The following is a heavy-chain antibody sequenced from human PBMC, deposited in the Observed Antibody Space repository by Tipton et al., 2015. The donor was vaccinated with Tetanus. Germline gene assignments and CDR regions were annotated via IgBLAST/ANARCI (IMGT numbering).Heavy chain of an antibody. V-gene: IGHV3-23*01. Sequence: SLRLSCAASGFTFSSYAMSWVRQAPGQGLEWVSAISGSGGSTYYADSVKGRFTISRDNSKNTLYLQMNSLRAEDTAVYYCAKGNPYDFWSGYYFDYWGQGTLVTVSS. CDR1: GFTFSSYA. J-gene: IGHJ4*02. CDR3: AKGNPYDFWSGYYFDY. D-gene: IGHD3-3*01. CDR2: ISGSGGST.